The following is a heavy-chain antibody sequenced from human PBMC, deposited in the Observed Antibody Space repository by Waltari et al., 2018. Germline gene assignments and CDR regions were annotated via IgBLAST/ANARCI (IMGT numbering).Heavy chain of an antibody. Sequence: QVQLVQSGAEVKKPGSSVKVSCKASGGTFSSYAISWVRQAPGQGLEWMGRIIPIFGTANYAQKFQGRVTITADKSTSTAYMELSSLRSEDTAVYYCAAYCSSTSCYKGQNVWGKGTTVTISS. CDR2: IIPIFGTA. CDR3: AAYCSSTSCYKGQNV. CDR1: GGTFSSYA. V-gene: IGHV1-69*13. D-gene: IGHD2-2*02. J-gene: IGHJ6*04.